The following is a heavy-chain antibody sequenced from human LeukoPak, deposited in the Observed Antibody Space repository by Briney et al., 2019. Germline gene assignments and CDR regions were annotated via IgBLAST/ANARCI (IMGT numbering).Heavy chain of an antibody. CDR1: GFTFSSYA. V-gene: IGHV3-23*01. CDR3: AKDQRYCSSTSCLSYDWFDP. Sequence: GGSLRLSCAASGFTFSSYAMSWVRQAPGKGLEWVSAISGSGGSTYYADSVKGRFTISRDNSKNTLYLQMNSLRAEDTAVYYCAKDQRYCSSTSCLSYDWFDPWGQGTLVTVSS. D-gene: IGHD2-2*01. CDR2: ISGSGGST. J-gene: IGHJ5*02.